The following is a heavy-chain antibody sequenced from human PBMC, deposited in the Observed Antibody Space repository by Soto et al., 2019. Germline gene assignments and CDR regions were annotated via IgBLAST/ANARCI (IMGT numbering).Heavy chain of an antibody. V-gene: IGHV1-46*01. J-gene: IGHJ4*02. D-gene: IGHD3-22*01. CDR2: INPSGGST. CDR1: GYTFTSYY. CDR3: ARRAAMDSSGYSFDY. Sequence: ASVKVSCKASGYTFTSYYMHWVRQAPGQGLEWMGIINPSGGSTSYAQKFQGRVTMTRDTSTSTVYMELSSLRSEDTAVYYCARRAAMDSSGYSFDYWGQGTLVTVSS.